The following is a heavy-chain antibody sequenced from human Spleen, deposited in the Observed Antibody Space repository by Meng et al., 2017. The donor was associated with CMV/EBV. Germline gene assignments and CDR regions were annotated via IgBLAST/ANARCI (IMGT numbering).Heavy chain of an antibody. V-gene: IGHV4-39*07. CDR2: IYYNGNT. Sequence: LTCTVSGGSRGRGTYPWAWIRQPPGKGLEWIGSIYYNGNTFYNPSLKSRVTISGDTSKNQFSLKVNSLTAADTAVYYCALTTDNWFDPWGHGILVTVSS. J-gene: IGHJ5*02. CDR1: GGSRGRGTYP. D-gene: IGHD4-11*01. CDR3: ALTTDNWFDP.